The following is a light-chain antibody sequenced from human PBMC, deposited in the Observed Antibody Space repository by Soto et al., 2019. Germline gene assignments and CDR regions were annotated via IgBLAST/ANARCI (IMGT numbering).Light chain of an antibody. J-gene: IGLJ3*02. CDR3: SSYAGDNKWV. CDR2: DVS. V-gene: IGLV2-11*01. Sequence: QSVLTQPRSVSGSPGQSVTISCTGTSSDVGGYNYVSWYQQHPGKAPKLMLYDVSKRPSGVPDRLSGSKSGNTASLTVSGLQAEDEADYYCSSYAGDNKWVFGGGTKLTVL. CDR1: SSDVGGYNY.